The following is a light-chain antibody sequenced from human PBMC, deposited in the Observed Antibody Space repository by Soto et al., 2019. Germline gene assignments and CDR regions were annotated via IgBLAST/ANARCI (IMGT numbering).Light chain of an antibody. CDR1: QDIRNH. CDR3: LQDFNFPFT. Sequence: AIQMTQSPSSLSASVGDRVTITCRASQDIRNHLAWYQQKPGTAPKVLISAASSLQTGVPSRFSGSGSGTDFALTISSLQTEDFATYYCLQDFNFPFTFGQGTKLEVK. V-gene: IGKV1-6*01. J-gene: IGKJ2*01. CDR2: AAS.